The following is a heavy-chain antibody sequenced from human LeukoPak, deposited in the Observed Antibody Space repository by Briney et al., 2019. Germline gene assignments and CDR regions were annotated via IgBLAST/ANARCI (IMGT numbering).Heavy chain of an antibody. CDR2: IYYSRNT. D-gene: IGHD3-10*01. J-gene: IGHJ4*02. CDR1: GGSIRSGDYH. Sequence: PSQTLSLTCTVSGGSIRSGDYHWSWIRQPPGKGLEWIGYIYYSRNTYYNPSLRPRVAISVDTSKNQSSLILSSVTAADTAVYFCARGIRDEEWFGESFDFWGQGALVTVSS. V-gene: IGHV4-30-4*01. CDR3: ARGIRDEEWFGESFDF.